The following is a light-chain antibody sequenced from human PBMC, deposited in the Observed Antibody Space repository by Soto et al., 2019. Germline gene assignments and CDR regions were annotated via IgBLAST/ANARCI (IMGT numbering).Light chain of an antibody. Sequence: QSALTQPGSVSGSPGQSITISCTGTSSDVGGYNYVSWYQHHPGKAPKLMIYDVNNRPSGVSNRLSGSKSGNTASLTISGLQAEDEANYHCGSYTSGSTFVVFGGGTKLTVL. CDR2: DVN. CDR1: SSDVGGYNY. J-gene: IGLJ2*01. V-gene: IGLV2-14*03. CDR3: GSYTSGSTFVV.